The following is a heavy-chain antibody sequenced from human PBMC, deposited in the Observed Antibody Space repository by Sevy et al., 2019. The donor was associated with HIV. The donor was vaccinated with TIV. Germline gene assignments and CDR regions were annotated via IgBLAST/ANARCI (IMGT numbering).Heavy chain of an antibody. CDR3: AKDTGDLLSSWFDP. CDR1: GITFSTYA. CDR2: ISGGGGST. J-gene: IGHJ5*02. D-gene: IGHD7-27*01. Sequence: GGSLRLSCAASGITFSTYAMSWVRQAPGKGLEWVSGISGGGGSTYYADSVKGRFSISRDNSKNTLYLQMNGLRAQDTAVYYCAKDTGDLLSSWFDPWGQGTLVTVSS. V-gene: IGHV3-23*01.